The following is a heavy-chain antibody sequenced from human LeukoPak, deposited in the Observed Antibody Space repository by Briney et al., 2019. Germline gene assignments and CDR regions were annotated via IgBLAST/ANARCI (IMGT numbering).Heavy chain of an antibody. V-gene: IGHV3-23*01. J-gene: IGHJ4*02. CDR3: AKGVRRYYYDSSGYYDY. Sequence: GGSLRLSCAASGFTFSSKAMSWVRQAPGKGLEWVSAISGSGGSTYYADSVKGRFTISRDNSKNTLYLQMNSLRAEDTAVYYCAKGVRRYYYDSSGYYDYWGQGTLVTDSS. CDR1: GFTFSSKA. CDR2: ISGSGGST. D-gene: IGHD3-22*01.